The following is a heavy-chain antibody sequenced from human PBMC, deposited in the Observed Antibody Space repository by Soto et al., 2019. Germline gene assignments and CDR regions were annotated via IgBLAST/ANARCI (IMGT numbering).Heavy chain of an antibody. Sequence: QVQLVESGGGVVQPGRSLRLSCAASGFTFSSYGMHWVRQAPGKGLEWVAVIWYDGSNKYYADSVKGRFTISRDNSKNTLYLQMNSLRAEDTAVYYCARDPGCSGGSFYLFDYWGQGTLVTVSS. V-gene: IGHV3-33*01. CDR1: GFTFSSYG. D-gene: IGHD2-15*01. CDR3: ARDPGCSGGSFYLFDY. J-gene: IGHJ4*02. CDR2: IWYDGSNK.